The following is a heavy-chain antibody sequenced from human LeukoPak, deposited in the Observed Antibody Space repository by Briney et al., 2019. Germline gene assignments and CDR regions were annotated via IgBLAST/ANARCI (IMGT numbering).Heavy chain of an antibody. Sequence: PGGSLRLSCAASGFTFSTYGMHWVRQTPGKVLEWVAFIRYDGSNKYYADSVKGRFTISRDNSKNTLYLQMSSLRAEDTAVYYCVKGPEVRGVIVILKTGEKGALDYWGQGTLVTVSS. V-gene: IGHV3-30*02. J-gene: IGHJ4*02. D-gene: IGHD3-10*01. CDR3: VKGPEVRGVIVILKTGEKGALDY. CDR2: IRYDGSNK. CDR1: GFTFSTYG.